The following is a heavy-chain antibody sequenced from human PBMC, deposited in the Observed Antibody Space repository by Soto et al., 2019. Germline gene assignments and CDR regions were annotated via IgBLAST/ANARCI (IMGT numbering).Heavy chain of an antibody. CDR2: IIPIFGTA. Sequence: QVQLVQSGAEVKKPGSSVKVSCKASGGTFSSYAISWVRQAPGQGLEWMGGIIPIFGTANYAQKFQGRVTITADKSTSTAYMELSSLRSEDTAVYYCARSVDTAMFTRTYDWFDPWGQGTLVTVS. J-gene: IGHJ5*02. CDR3: ARSVDTAMFTRTYDWFDP. CDR1: GGTFSSYA. V-gene: IGHV1-69*06. D-gene: IGHD5-18*01.